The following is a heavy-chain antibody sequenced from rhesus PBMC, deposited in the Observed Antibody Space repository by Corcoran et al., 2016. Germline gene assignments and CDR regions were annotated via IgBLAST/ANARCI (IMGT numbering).Heavy chain of an antibody. CDR2: IYWDDDK. Sequence: QVTLKESGPALVKPTQTLTLTCTFSGFSISTSGMGVGWIRQPPGKALEWLALIYWDDDKYYSTSLKSRLTISKDTSKNHVVLTMTNMDPVDTATYYCARGTAAAFDYWGQGVLVTVSS. CDR1: GFSISTSGMG. J-gene: IGHJ4*01. CDR3: ARGTAAAFDY. D-gene: IGHD6-25*01. V-gene: IGHV2-174*01.